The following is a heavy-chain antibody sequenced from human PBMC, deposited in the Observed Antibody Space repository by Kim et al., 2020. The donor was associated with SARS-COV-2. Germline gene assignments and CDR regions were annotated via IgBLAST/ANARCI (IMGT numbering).Heavy chain of an antibody. D-gene: IGHD2-2*01. J-gene: IGHJ6*02. Sequence: GGSLRLSCAASGFTFSDYYMSWIRQAPGKGLEWVSYISSSSSYTNYADSVKGRFTISRDNAKNSLYLQMNSLRAEDTAVYYCARGEYQLLSFSISPGMDVWGQGTTVTVSS. V-gene: IGHV3-11*06. CDR1: GFTFSDYY. CDR2: ISSSSSYT. CDR3: ARGEYQLLSFSISPGMDV.